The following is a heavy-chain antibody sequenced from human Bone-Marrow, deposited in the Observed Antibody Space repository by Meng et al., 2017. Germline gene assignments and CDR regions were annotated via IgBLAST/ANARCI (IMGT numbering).Heavy chain of an antibody. Sequence: ASVKVSCKASGYTFTNYYIHWVRQAPGQGLEWMGMINPSNGFTTYAQKFQGRVTMTGDTSTSTVYMELSSLRSEDTAVYYCARDEDISAAGKLFGDYWGQGTLVTVSS. J-gene: IGHJ4*02. D-gene: IGHD6-13*01. CDR3: ARDEDISAAGKLFGDY. CDR1: GYTFTNYY. CDR2: INPSNGFT. V-gene: IGHV1-46*01.